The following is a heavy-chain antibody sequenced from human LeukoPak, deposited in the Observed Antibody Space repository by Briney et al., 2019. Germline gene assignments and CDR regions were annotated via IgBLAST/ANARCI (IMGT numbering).Heavy chain of an antibody. CDR1: GDSVSSKSAA. Sequence: SQTLSLTCAISGDSVSSKSAAWNWIRQSPSRGLEWLGRTYYRSKWYHEYAVSVKSRITINPDTSKNQFSLQLNSVTAADTAVYYCAWGNWNYVDYWGQGTLVTVSS. V-gene: IGHV6-1*01. D-gene: IGHD3-16*01. CDR3: AWGNWNYVDY. J-gene: IGHJ4*02. CDR2: TYYRSKWYH.